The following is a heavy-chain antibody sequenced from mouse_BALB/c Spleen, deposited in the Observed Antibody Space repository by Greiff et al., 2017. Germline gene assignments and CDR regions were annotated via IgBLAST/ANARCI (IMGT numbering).Heavy chain of an antibody. Sequence: EVKLVESGPGLVKPSQSLSLTCTVTGYSITSDYAWNWIRQFPGNKLEWMGYISYSGSTSYNPSLKSRISITRDTSKNQFFLQLNSVTTEDTATYYCARDRWSPMDYWGQGTSVTVSS. J-gene: IGHJ4*01. CDR1: GYSITSDYA. D-gene: IGHD2-3*01. CDR2: ISYSGST. CDR3: ARDRWSPMDY. V-gene: IGHV3-2*02.